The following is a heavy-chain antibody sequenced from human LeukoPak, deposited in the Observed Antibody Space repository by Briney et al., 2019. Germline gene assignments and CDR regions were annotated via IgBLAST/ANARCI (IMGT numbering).Heavy chain of an antibody. CDR2: IRSSSSYR. CDR3: ARDQDSSSSWYSTNHPLDY. J-gene: IGHJ4*02. CDR1: GFTFSSYS. Sequence: GGSLRLSCAASGFTFSSYSMNWVRQAPGKGLEWVSSIRSSSSYRYYADSVKGRFTISRDNAKNSLYLQMNSLRAEDTAVYYCARDQDSSSSWYSTNHPLDYWGQGTLVTVSS. D-gene: IGHD6-13*01. V-gene: IGHV3-21*01.